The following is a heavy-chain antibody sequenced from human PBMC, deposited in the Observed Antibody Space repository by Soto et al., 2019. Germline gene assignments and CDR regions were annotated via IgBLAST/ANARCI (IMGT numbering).Heavy chain of an antibody. CDR3: ARGKHAYYYDSSGYYVNNWFDP. J-gene: IGHJ5*02. Sequence: ASVKVSCKASGYTFTSYDVNWVRQATGQGLEWMGWMNPNSGNTGYAQKFQGRVTMTRNTSISTAYMELSSLRSEDTAVYYCARGKHAYYYDSSGYYVNNWFDPWGQGTLVTVSS. CDR2: MNPNSGNT. CDR1: GYTFTSYD. V-gene: IGHV1-8*01. D-gene: IGHD3-22*01.